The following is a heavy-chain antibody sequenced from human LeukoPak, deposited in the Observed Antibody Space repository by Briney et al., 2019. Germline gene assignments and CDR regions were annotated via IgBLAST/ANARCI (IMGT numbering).Heavy chain of an antibody. Sequence: PSETLSLTCAVYGGSFSGYFWSWIRQPPGKGLEWIGEINHSGSTIYNPSLKSRVTISVDTSKNQFSLRLSSVTAADTAVYYCAHGSGSYYYFDYWGQGTLVTVSS. V-gene: IGHV4-34*01. D-gene: IGHD3-10*01. J-gene: IGHJ4*02. CDR3: AHGSGSYYYFDY. CDR2: INHSGST. CDR1: GGSFSGYF.